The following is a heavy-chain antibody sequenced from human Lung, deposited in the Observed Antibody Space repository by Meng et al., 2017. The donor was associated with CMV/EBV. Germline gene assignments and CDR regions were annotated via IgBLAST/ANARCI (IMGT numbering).Heavy chain of an antibody. J-gene: IGHJ1*01. Sequence: GPALVNPSETLSLTSAVSGDSITNHNWWAWVRQPPGKGLEWIGEIPHRGSSAYNPSLKSRVSMSIGKSKNQFSLKLTSVTAADTAVYHCLRRSGGSVWGQGTLVTVSS. CDR3: LRRSGGSV. V-gene: IGHV4-4*02. D-gene: IGHD3-10*01. CDR1: GDSITNHNW. CDR2: IPHRGSS.